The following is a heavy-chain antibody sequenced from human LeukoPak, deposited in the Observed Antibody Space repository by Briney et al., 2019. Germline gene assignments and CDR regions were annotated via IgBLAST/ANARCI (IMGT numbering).Heavy chain of an antibody. J-gene: IGHJ4*02. CDR2: TYYRSKWYN. CDR3: TRGWNSFDY. V-gene: IGHV6-1*01. Sequence: SQTLSLTCAISGDSVSSNSAAWNWIRQSPSRGLEWVGRTYYRSKWYNDYALSVRGRITINPDTSRNQFSLQLNSMTPEDTAVYYCTRGWNSFDYWGQGTLVTVSS. D-gene: IGHD1-1*01. CDR1: GDSVSSNSAA.